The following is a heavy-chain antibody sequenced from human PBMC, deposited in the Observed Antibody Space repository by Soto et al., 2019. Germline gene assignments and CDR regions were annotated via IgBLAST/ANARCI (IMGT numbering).Heavy chain of an antibody. D-gene: IGHD2-15*01. CDR2: ISSSSSTI. J-gene: IGHJ4*02. CDR1: GFTFSSYS. Sequence: GGSLRLSCAASGFTFSSYSMNWVRQAPGKGLEWVSYISSSSSTIYYADSVKGRFTISRDNAKNSLYLQMNSLRAEDTAVYYCARDLRDEGAGYCSGGSCYSDRFDYWGQGTLVTVSS. CDR3: ARDLRDEGAGYCSGGSCYSDRFDY. V-gene: IGHV3-48*01.